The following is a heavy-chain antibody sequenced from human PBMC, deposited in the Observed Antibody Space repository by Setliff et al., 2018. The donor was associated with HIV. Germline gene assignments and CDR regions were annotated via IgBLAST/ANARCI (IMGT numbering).Heavy chain of an antibody. Sequence: SETLSLTCTVSGGSIGSYYWNWIRQSPGKGLEWIGYIYYSGSTNYNPSLKSRVTISVDTSKNQFSLKLSSVTAADTAVYYCARRLYYYDSSGRNYDAFDIWGQGTMVTVSS. V-gene: IGHV4-59*08. CDR3: ARRLYYYDSSGRNYDAFDI. D-gene: IGHD3-22*01. CDR1: GGSIGSYY. CDR2: IYYSGST. J-gene: IGHJ3*02.